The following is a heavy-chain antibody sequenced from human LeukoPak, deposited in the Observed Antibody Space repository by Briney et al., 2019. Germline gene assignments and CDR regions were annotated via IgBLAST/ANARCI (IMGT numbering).Heavy chain of an antibody. V-gene: IGHV3-9*01. J-gene: IGHJ2*01. Sequence: GGSLRLSCAASGFIFNDYAMHWVRQAPGKGLEWVSGISWKSGSIGYADSVKGRFTISRDNAKNSLYLQMNSLRAEDTALYYCTKRDSGWYFDLWGRGTLVIVSS. CDR1: GFIFNDYA. CDR3: TKRDSGWYFDL. CDR2: ISWKSGSI. D-gene: IGHD3-10*01.